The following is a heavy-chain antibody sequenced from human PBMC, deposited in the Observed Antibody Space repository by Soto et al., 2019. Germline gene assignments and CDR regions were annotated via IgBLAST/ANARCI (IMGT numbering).Heavy chain of an antibody. CDR2: IWHNGNNQ. V-gene: IGHV3-33*01. CDR3: ARELERGYNHGLDS. Sequence: PGGSLRLSCVASGFTFSSAGMHWVRQAPGKGLEWVASIWHNGNNQYYADSVKGRFTISRDNSKSTLFLQMNSLSAEDTATYYCARELERGYNHGLDSWGQGTLVTVSS. CDR1: GFTFSSAG. D-gene: IGHD5-18*01. J-gene: IGHJ4*02.